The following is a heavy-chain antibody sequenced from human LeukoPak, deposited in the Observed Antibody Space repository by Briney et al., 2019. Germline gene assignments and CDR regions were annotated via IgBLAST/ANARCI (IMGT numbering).Heavy chain of an antibody. CDR1: GDSINSSNW. Sequence: SGTLSLTCAVSGDSINSSNWWSWVRQPPGKGLEWIGEIYHSGTTNYNPSLKSRVTISVDRSKNQFSLRLSSVTAADMAVYYCARAGIAVAAGLGYWGQGTLVTVSS. D-gene: IGHD6-19*01. J-gene: IGHJ4*02. CDR2: IYHSGTT. V-gene: IGHV4-4*02. CDR3: ARAGIAVAAGLGY.